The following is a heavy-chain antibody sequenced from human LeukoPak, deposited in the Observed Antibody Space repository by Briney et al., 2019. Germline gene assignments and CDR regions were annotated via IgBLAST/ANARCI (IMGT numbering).Heavy chain of an antibody. Sequence: SETLSLTCTVSSGSISNFHWSWIRQPAGKGLEWIGRIFTSGSTNYNPSLKSRVTMSVGMSKKQSSLKLSSVTAADTAVYYCARDRQTFYDYVGGNYRFYLDYWGQGTLVTVSS. CDR2: IFTSGST. D-gene: IGHD3-16*02. CDR3: ARDRQTFYDYVGGNYRFYLDY. CDR1: SGSISNFH. J-gene: IGHJ4*02. V-gene: IGHV4-4*07.